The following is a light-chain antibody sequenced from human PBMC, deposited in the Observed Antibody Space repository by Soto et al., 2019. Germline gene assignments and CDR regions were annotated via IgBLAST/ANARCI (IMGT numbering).Light chain of an antibody. CDR1: SSDVGGYNY. CDR3: SSYTSSSNPL. CDR2: EVS. Sequence: QSALTQPASVSGSPGQSITISCTGTSSDVGGYNYVSWYQQHPGKAPKLMIYEVSNRPSGVSNRFAGSKSGNTASLTISGLHAEDEADYYCSSYTSSSNPLFGTGTKLTVL. J-gene: IGLJ1*01. V-gene: IGLV2-14*01.